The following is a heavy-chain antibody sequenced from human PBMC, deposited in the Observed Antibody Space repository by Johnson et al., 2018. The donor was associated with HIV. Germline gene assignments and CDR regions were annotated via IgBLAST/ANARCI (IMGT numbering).Heavy chain of an antibody. D-gene: IGHD3-22*01. V-gene: IGHV3-30*19. CDR2: IWYDGSNK. Sequence: VQLVESGGGVVQPGRSLRLSCAASGFTFSSYGMHWVRQAPGKELEWVAVIWYDGSNKYYADSVKGRFTISRDNSKNTLYLQMNSLRAEDTAVYYCARGWGRNYYDSKGDGFDIWGQGTMVTVSS. CDR1: GFTFSSYG. CDR3: ARGWGRNYYDSKGDGFDI. J-gene: IGHJ3*02.